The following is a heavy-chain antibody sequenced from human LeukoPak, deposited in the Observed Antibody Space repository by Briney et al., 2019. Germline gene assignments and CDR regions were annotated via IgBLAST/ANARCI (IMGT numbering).Heavy chain of an antibody. CDR3: ARQSIAAAGLN. CDR1: GYSITRGSY. J-gene: IGHJ4*02. Sequence: SETLSLTCTVSGYSITRGSYWGWIRQPPGKGLEWIANIYHSGSTYYNPSLKSRVTISVDTSKNQFSLKLSSVTAADTAVYYCARQSIAAAGLNWGQGTLVTVSS. V-gene: IGHV4-38-2*02. D-gene: IGHD6-13*01. CDR2: IYHSGST.